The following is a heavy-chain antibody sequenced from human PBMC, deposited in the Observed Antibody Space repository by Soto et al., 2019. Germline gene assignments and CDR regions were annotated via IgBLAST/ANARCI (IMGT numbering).Heavy chain of an antibody. Sequence: SETLSLTCTVSGGSMSSSSYYWGWIRQPPGKGLEWIANMYFSGFYSGSTSYNPSLKSRVTISVDTSKNQFSLQVSSVTAADTAVYYCAGGFHILAFAFFLDFCGQGTLVTVSS. CDR1: GGSMSSSSYY. V-gene: IGHV4-39*01. CDR3: AGGFHILAFAFFLDF. J-gene: IGHJ4*02. D-gene: IGHD3-9*01. CDR2: MYFSGFYSGST.